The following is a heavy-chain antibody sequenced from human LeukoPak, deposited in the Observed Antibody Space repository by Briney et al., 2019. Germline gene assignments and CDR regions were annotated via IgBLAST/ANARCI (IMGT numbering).Heavy chain of an antibody. Sequence: PSETLSLTCAVYGGSFSGYYWSWIRQPPGKGLEWIGEINHSGSTNYNPSLKSRVTISVDTSKNQFSLKLSSVTAADTAVYYCARAPYITIFGATAAFDIWGQGTMVTVSS. CDR3: ARAPYITIFGATAAFDI. CDR1: GGSFSGYY. CDR2: INHSGST. D-gene: IGHD3-3*01. J-gene: IGHJ3*02. V-gene: IGHV4-34*01.